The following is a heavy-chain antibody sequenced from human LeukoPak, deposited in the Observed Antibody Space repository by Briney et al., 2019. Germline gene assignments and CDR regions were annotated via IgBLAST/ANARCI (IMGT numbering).Heavy chain of an antibody. CDR1: EFTFIDYV. CDR3: ARGSYDSSGQFDY. V-gene: IGHV3-21*01. D-gene: IGHD3-22*01. CDR2: ISTHGNYI. Sequence: GGSLRLSCAASEFTFIDYVMNWVGQAPGKGLEWVSYISTHGNYIYYADSLKGRFTISRDNAENSLFLQMNSLRAEDTAVYYCARGSYDSSGQFDYWGQGTLVTVSS. J-gene: IGHJ4*02.